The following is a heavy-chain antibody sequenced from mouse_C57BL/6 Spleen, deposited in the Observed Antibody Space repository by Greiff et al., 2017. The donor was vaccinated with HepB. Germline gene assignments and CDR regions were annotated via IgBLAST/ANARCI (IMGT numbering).Heavy chain of an antibody. J-gene: IGHJ1*03. CDR3: ARKEDYGSSFCV. CDR1: GYTFTSYW. Sequence: QVQLQQPGAELVKPGASVKLSCKASGYTFTSYWMQWVKQRPGQGLEWIGEIDPSDSYTNYNQKFKGKATLTVDTSSSTAYMQLSSLTSEDSAVYYCARKEDYGSSFCVWGTGTTVTVSS. CDR2: IDPSDSYT. V-gene: IGHV1-50*01. D-gene: IGHD1-1*01.